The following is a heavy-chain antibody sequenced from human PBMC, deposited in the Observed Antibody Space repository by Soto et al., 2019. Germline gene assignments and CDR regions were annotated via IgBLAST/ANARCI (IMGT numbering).Heavy chain of an antibody. D-gene: IGHD3-3*01. V-gene: IGHV3-30*03. J-gene: IGHJ4*02. CDR1: GFTFSSYG. Sequence: GGSLRLSCAASGFTFSSYGMHWVRQAPGKGLEWVAVISYDGSNKYYADSVKGRFTISRDNSKNTLYLQMNSLRAEDTAVYYCARVMTDGEALDYWGQGTLVTVSS. CDR3: ARVMTDGEALDY. CDR2: ISYDGSNK.